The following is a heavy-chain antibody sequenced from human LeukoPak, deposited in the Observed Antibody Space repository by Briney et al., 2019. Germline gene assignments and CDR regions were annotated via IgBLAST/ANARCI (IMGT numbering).Heavy chain of an antibody. J-gene: IGHJ4*02. D-gene: IGHD3-10*01. CDR2: IGTAGDT. V-gene: IGHV3-13*01. CDR3: ARGYYYGSGSYFLFDY. CDR1: GFTFSSYD. Sequence: GGSLRLSCAASGFTFSSYDMHGVRQATGKGLEWVSAIGTAGDTYYTGSVKGRVTISRENAKTSLYLQMTSLRAGDTAVYYCARGYYYGSGSYFLFDYWGRGTLVTVSS.